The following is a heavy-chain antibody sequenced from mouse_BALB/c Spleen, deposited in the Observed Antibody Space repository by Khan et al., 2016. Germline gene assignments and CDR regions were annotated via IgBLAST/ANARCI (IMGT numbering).Heavy chain of an antibody. V-gene: IGHV5-17*02. CDR1: GFTFSNFG. J-gene: IGHJ2*01. CDR3: AGLEDWDVPFDY. D-gene: IGHD4-1*01. Sequence: EVELVESGGGLVQPGGSRKLSCAASGFTFSNFGMHWIRQAPEKGLEWVAYLSSGSGTMYYADTVKGRITNSRDNPKNTLFLQMTSLRSEDTAIYYCAGLEDWDVPFDYWGQGTTLTVSS. CDR2: LSSGSGTM.